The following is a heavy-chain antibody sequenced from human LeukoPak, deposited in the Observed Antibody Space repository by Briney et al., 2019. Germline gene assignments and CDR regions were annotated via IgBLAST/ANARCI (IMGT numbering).Heavy chain of an antibody. CDR1: GGSISSSSYY. Sequence: PSETLSLTCTVSGGSISSSSYYWGWIRQPPGKGLEWIGSIYYSGSTYYNPSLKSRVTISVDTSKNQFSLKLSSVTAADTAVYYCARLRVSRDDYQNYFYYYMDVWGKGTTVTISS. J-gene: IGHJ6*03. CDR3: ARLRVSRDDYQNYFYYYMDV. V-gene: IGHV4-39*01. D-gene: IGHD5-24*01. CDR2: IYYSGST.